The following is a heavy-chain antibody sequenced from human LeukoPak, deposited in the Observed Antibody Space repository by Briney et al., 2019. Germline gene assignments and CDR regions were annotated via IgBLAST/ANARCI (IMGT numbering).Heavy chain of an antibody. CDR3: ARDLSGDFWSGHYFDY. J-gene: IGHJ4*02. D-gene: IGHD3-3*01. Sequence: SETLSLTCTVSGGSISSGSHYWPWIRQPAGKGLEWIGRIYTSGSTNYNPSLKSRVTISVDTSKNQFSLKLNSVTAADTAVYHCARDLSGDFWSGHYFDYWGQGTLVTVSS. V-gene: IGHV4-61*02. CDR2: IYTSGST. CDR1: GGSISSGSHY.